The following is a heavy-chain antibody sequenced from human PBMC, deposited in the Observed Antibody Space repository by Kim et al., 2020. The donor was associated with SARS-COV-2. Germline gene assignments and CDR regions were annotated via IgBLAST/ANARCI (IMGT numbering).Heavy chain of an antibody. V-gene: IGHV3-21*01. D-gene: IGHD6-13*01. CDR1: GFTFSSYS. CDR2: ISSSSSYI. J-gene: IGHJ5*02. CDR3: ARGVGGSSWQFDP. Sequence: GGSLRLSCAASGFTFSSYSMNWVRQAPGKGLEWVSSISSSSSYIYYADSVKGRFTISRDNAKNSLYLQMNSLRAEDTAVYYCARGVGGSSWQFDPWGQGTLVTVSS.